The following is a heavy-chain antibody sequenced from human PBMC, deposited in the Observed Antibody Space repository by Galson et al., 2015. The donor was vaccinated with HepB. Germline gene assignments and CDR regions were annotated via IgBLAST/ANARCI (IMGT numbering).Heavy chain of an antibody. CDR1: GGSISSSSYY. J-gene: IGHJ3*02. CDR3: AGSRVFDSSGWYPDAFDI. V-gene: IGHV4-39*01. Sequence: ETLSLTCTVSGGSISSSSYYWGWIRQPPGKGLEWIGSIYYSGSTYYNPSLKSRVTISVDTSKNQFSLKLSSVTAADTAVYYCAGSRVFDSSGWYPDAFDIWGQGTMVTVSS. D-gene: IGHD6-19*01. CDR2: IYYSGST.